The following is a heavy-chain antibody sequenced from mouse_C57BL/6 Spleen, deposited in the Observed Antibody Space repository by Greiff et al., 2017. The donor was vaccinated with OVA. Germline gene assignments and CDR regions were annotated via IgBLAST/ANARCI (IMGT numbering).Heavy chain of an antibody. V-gene: IGHV1-59*01. CDR3: ATYYYGSTLFDY. Sequence: QVQLKQPGAELVRPGTSVKLSCKASGYTFTSYWMHWVKQRPGQGLEWIGVIDPSDSYTNYNQKFKGKATLTVDTSSSTAYMQLSSLTSEDSAVYYCATYYYGSTLFDYWGQGTTLTVSS. J-gene: IGHJ2*01. D-gene: IGHD1-1*01. CDR1: GYTFTSYW. CDR2: IDPSDSYT.